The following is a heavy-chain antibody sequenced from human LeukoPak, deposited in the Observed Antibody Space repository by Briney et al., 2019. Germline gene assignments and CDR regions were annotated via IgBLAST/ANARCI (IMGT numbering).Heavy chain of an antibody. CDR3: ARVYDYSNWFDP. CDR1: GVSISCSSYF. Sequence: SETLSLTCSVSGVSISCSSYFWGWIRQPPGKGLGWIGSIYYSGSTYYNPSLKSRVTISVDTSKNQFSLKLSSVTAADTAVYYCARVYDYSNWFDPWGQGTLVTVSS. CDR2: IYYSGST. D-gene: IGHD4-11*01. V-gene: IGHV4-39*07. J-gene: IGHJ5*02.